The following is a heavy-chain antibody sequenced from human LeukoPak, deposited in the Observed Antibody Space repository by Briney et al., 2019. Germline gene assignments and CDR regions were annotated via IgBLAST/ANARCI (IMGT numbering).Heavy chain of an antibody. CDR2: IYYSGST. J-gene: IGHJ4*02. CDR1: GGSISSGDYY. V-gene: IGHV4-30-4*01. CDR3: ARDRGYSSSWYLDY. Sequence: PSETLSLTCTVSGGSISSGDYYWGWIRQPPGKGLEWIGYIYYSGSTYYNPSLKSRVTISVDTSKNQFSLKLSSVTAADTAVYYCARDRGYSSSWYLDYWGQGTLVTVSS. D-gene: IGHD6-13*01.